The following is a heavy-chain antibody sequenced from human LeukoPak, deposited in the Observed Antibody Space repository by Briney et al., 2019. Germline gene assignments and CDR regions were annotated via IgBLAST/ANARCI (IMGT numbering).Heavy chain of an antibody. Sequence: GGSLRLSCAASGFSFNIFSMSWVRQAPGKGLEWVSSIISDSAVTHYADSVKGRFTVSRDNAKNSVYLQMSGLRVDDTVVYYCSREPMQYDILTGFYSWGQGTPVTV. CDR2: IISDSAVT. CDR3: SREPMQYDILTGFYS. J-gene: IGHJ4*02. D-gene: IGHD3-9*01. V-gene: IGHV3-21*01. CDR1: GFSFNIFS.